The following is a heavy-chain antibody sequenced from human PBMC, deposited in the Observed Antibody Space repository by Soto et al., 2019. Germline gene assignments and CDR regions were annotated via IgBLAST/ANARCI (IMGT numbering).Heavy chain of an antibody. CDR3: ARILHPTTVTRRQNYYYYYGMDV. CDR1: GGSISSSNW. CDR2: IYHSGST. J-gene: IGHJ6*02. V-gene: IGHV4-4*02. D-gene: IGHD4-17*01. Sequence: SETLSLTCAVSGGSISSSNWWSWVRQPPGKGLEWIGEIYHSGSTNYNPSLKSRVTISVDKSKNQFSLKLSSVTAADTAVYYCARILHPTTVTRRQNYYYYYGMDVWGQGTTVTVSS.